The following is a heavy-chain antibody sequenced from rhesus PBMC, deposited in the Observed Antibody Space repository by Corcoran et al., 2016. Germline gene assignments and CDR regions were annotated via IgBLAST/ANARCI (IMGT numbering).Heavy chain of an antibody. V-gene: IGHV3S22*01. CDR1: GFTFSDYY. D-gene: IGHD1-14*01. CDR2: IRNKANVGTA. J-gene: IGHJ4*01. Sequence: EVQLVESGGGLVQPGGSLRLSCAASGFTFSDYYMSWVRHAPWKGPAWGGFIRNKANVGTAEYAALVKGRFTSSRDDSKSIASLQMNSLKTQDTAVYYCASQEYSWNDQPFDYWGQGVLVTVSS. CDR3: ASQEYSWNDQPFDY.